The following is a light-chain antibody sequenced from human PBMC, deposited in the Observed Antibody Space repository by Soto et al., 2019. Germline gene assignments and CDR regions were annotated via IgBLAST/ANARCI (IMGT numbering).Light chain of an antibody. Sequence: EIVLTQSPGTLSLSPGERATLSCRASQSVSSSYLAWYQQKPGQAPRLLIYGASSMATGIPDRFSGSGSGTGFTLSITGLEPEDFAVYYCQQYDSSPRTFGQGTKVEIK. J-gene: IGKJ1*01. V-gene: IGKV3-20*01. CDR1: QSVSSSY. CDR3: QQYDSSPRT. CDR2: GAS.